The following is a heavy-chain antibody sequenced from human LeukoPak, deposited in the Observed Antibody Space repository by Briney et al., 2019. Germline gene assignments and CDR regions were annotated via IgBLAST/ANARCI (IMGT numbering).Heavy chain of an antibody. V-gene: IGHV1-69*13. J-gene: IGHJ4*02. CDR1: GGTFSRYA. CDR2: IIPMFGIA. D-gene: IGHD6-19*01. CDR3: ARDRPYTGGWRGFDY. Sequence: SVKVSCKASGGTFSRYAISWVRQAPGQGLEWMGGIIPMFGIANYAQKFQGRVTITADESTSTAYMELSSLRSEDTAVYYRARDRPYTGGWRGFDYWGQGTLVTVSS.